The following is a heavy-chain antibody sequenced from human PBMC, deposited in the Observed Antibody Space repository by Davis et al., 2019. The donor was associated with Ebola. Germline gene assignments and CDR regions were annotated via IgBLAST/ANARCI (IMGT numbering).Heavy chain of an antibody. Sequence: MPSETLSLTCTVSGGSISSYYWSWIRQPPGKGLEWIGYIYYSGSTNYNLSLKSRVTISVDTSKNQFSLKLSSVTAADTAGYSCARKGVGSSGWYDALDIWGQGTMVTVSS. D-gene: IGHD6-19*01. CDR1: GGSISSYY. CDR3: ARKGVGSSGWYDALDI. J-gene: IGHJ3*02. V-gene: IGHV4-59*08. CDR2: IYYSGST.